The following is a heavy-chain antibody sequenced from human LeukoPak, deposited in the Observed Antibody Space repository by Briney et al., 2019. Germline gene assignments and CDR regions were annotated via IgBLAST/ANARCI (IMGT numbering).Heavy chain of an antibody. D-gene: IGHD3-10*01. CDR3: ARGRSTGYYYGSAYFDY. CDR1: GCTFSSYA. Sequence: SVKVSCKASGCTFSSYAISWVRQAPGQGLEWMGGIIPIFGTANYAQKFQGRVTITTDESTSTAYMELSSLRSEDTAVYYCARGRSTGYYYGSAYFDYWGQGTLVTVSS. CDR2: IIPIFGTA. J-gene: IGHJ4*02. V-gene: IGHV1-69*05.